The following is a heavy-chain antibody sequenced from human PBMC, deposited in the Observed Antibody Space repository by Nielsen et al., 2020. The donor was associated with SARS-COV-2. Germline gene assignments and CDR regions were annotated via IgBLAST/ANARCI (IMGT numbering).Heavy chain of an antibody. CDR3: AREGDTYGVRNFDY. J-gene: IGHJ4*02. Sequence: GGSLRLSCAASGFIFSSFSMNWVRQAPGMRLEWVSSISSSSSYIYYTDSVKGRFTISRDNAKNSLYLQMNSLRAEDTAVYYCAREGDTYGVRNFDYWGQGVMVTVSS. CDR2: ISSSSSYI. D-gene: IGHD2-8*01. V-gene: IGHV3-21*01. CDR1: GFIFSSFS.